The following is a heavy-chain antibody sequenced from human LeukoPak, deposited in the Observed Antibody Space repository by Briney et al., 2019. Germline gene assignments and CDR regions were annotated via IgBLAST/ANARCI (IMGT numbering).Heavy chain of an antibody. J-gene: IGHJ4*02. Sequence: SETLSLTCTVSGGSISSYYWSWIRQPPGKGLEWVGYIYYSGSTNYNPSLKSRVTISVDTSKNQFSLKLSSVTAADTAVYYCARRSDYWGQGTLVTVSS. CDR2: IYYSGST. CDR3: ARRSDY. CDR1: GGSISSYY. V-gene: IGHV4-59*08.